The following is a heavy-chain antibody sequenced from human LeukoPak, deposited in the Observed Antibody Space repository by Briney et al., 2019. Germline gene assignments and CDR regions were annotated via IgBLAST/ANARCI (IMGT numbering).Heavy chain of an antibody. CDR2: IYYSGST. CDR1: GGSISSSSYY. D-gene: IGHD2-2*01. V-gene: IGHV4-39*07. J-gene: IGHJ5*02. CDR3: ARGRGSSTSSNWFDP. Sequence: SETLSLTCTVSGGSISSSSYYWGWIRQPPGKGLEWIGSIYYSGSTYYNPSLNSRVTMSIDTSKNQFSLRLSSVTPADTAVYYCARGRGSSTSSNWFDPWGQGTLVIVSS.